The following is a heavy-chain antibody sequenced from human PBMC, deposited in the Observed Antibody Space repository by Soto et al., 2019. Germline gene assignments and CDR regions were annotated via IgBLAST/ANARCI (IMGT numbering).Heavy chain of an antibody. CDR1: GYTFTSYG. CDR3: ARDGGYKWYDGGWFDP. J-gene: IGHJ5*02. D-gene: IGHD1-1*01. V-gene: IGHV1-18*01. Sequence: QVRLVQSGAEVKKPGASVKVSCKSSGYTFTSYGISWVRQAPGQGLEWMGWISGYNGNTNYAQKLQGRVTMTTDTSTSTAYMELRSLRSDDTAVYYCARDGGYKWYDGGWFDPWGQGTLVTVSS. CDR2: ISGYNGNT.